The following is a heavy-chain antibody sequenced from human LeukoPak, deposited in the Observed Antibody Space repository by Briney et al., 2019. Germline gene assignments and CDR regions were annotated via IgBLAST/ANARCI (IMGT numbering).Heavy chain of an antibody. CDR2: ISGSGGTT. V-gene: IGHV3-23*01. J-gene: IGHJ4*02. D-gene: IGHD1-26*01. CDR3: ARRGIGPLSLFDY. CDR1: GFTFSSYA. Sequence: GGSLRLSCAASGFTFSSYAMSWVRQAPGKGLEWVSAISGSGGTTYYADSVKGRFTISRDNSKNTLYLQMNSLRAEDTALYYCARRGIGPLSLFDYWGQGTVVTVSS.